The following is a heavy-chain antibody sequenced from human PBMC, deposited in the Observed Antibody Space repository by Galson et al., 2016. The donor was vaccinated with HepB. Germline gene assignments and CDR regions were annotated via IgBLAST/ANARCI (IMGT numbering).Heavy chain of an antibody. J-gene: IGHJ6*02. Sequence: SLRLSCAASKFTFSSYWMSWVRQGPGKGLEWVANINQDGSEKYYVDSVEGRFGIARDNANNSLYLQMNSLRAEDTAVYYCARFHGSYSAFSYYYYGMDVWGQGTTVTVSS. V-gene: IGHV3-7*01. CDR3: ARFHGSYSAFSYYYYGMDV. CDR2: INQDGSEK. D-gene: IGHD1-26*01. CDR1: KFTFSSYW.